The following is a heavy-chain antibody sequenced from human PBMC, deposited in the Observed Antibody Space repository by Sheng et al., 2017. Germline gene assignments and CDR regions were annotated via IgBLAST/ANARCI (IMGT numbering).Heavy chain of an antibody. V-gene: IGHV3-33*01. Sequence: QVQLVESGGGVVQPGRSLRLSCAASGFTFSTYGIHWVRQAPGKGLEWLTLIWHDGSSQYYAESVKGRFTVSRDNSQNTVYLQMNSLRAEDTAVYFCARDLWISGFKFFDSWGQGILV. CDR3: ARDLWISGFKFFDS. CDR2: IWHDGSSQ. CDR1: GFTFSTYG. J-gene: IGHJ4*02. D-gene: IGHD3-22*01.